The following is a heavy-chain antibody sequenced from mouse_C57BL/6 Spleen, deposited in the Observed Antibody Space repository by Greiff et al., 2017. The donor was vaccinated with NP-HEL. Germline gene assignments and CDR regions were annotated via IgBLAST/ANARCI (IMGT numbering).Heavy chain of an antibody. Sequence: QVHVKQSGAELVKPGASVKLSCKASGYTFTSYWMHWVKQRPGQGLEWIGMIHPNSGSTNYNEKFKSKATLTVDKSSSTAYMQLSSLTSEDSAVYYCARSFLIYYYGSSTEDARDYWGQGTSVTVSS. J-gene: IGHJ4*01. D-gene: IGHD1-1*01. CDR3: ARSFLIYYYGSSTEDARDY. CDR1: GYTFTSYW. CDR2: IHPNSGST. V-gene: IGHV1-64*01.